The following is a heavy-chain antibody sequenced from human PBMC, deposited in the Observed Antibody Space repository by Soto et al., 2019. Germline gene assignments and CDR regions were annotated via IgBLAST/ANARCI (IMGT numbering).Heavy chain of an antibody. CDR1: GGTFSSSA. CDR2: IIPTFGTA. Sequence: QVQLVQSGAEMREPGSSVKVSCKASGGTFSSSAINWLRQAPGQGTEWMGGIIPTFGTANYIEKFRGRVTITTDTSTCTASMEVSSLTSEDTAMYFCARSETAGHRGFDIWGQGTMVTVSS. CDR3: ARSETAGHRGFDI. V-gene: IGHV1-69*06. D-gene: IGHD2-21*02. J-gene: IGHJ3*02.